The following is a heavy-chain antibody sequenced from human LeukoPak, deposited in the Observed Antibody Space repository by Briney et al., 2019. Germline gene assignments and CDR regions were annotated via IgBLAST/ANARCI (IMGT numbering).Heavy chain of an antibody. Sequence: SETLSLTCAVYGGSFSGYYWSWIRQPPGKGLEWIGEINHSGSTNYNPSLKSRVTISVDTSKNQFSLKLSSVTAADTAVYYCAGGHNYYDSSGYSYFDYWGQGTLVTVSS. CDR1: GGSFSGYY. V-gene: IGHV4-34*01. J-gene: IGHJ4*02. D-gene: IGHD3-22*01. CDR2: INHSGST. CDR3: AGGHNYYDSSGYSYFDY.